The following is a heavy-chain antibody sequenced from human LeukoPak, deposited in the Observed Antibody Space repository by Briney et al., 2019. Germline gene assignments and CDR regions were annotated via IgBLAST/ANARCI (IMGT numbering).Heavy chain of an antibody. CDR3: ARLGSRGTFDY. D-gene: IGHD3-10*01. V-gene: IGHV4-59*08. CDR1: GGSISSYY. Sequence: SETLSLTCTVSGGSISSYYWSWIRQPPGKGLEWIGYIYYSGSTYYNPSLKSRVTISVDTSKNQFSLKLSSVTAADTAVYYCARLGSRGTFDYWGQGTLVTVSS. J-gene: IGHJ4*02. CDR2: IYYSGST.